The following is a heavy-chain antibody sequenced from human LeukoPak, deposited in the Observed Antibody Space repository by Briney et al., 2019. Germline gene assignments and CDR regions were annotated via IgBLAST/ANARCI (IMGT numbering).Heavy chain of an antibody. Sequence: TGGSLRLSCAASGFISSDYYINWIRQAPGKGLEWLSYISNSGDIISYADSVKGRFTISRDNAKNSLYLQMNSLRAEDTAVYYCARETLGVTAFDIWGQGTMVTVSS. D-gene: IGHD2-21*02. CDR3: ARETLGVTAFDI. CDR1: GFISSDYY. CDR2: ISNSGDII. V-gene: IGHV3-11*01. J-gene: IGHJ3*02.